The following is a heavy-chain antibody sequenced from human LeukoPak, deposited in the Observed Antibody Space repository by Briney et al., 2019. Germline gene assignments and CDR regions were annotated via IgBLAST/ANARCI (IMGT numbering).Heavy chain of an antibody. D-gene: IGHD2-2*01. CDR2: FFRGGST. CDR3: ARDPIYYTSLGYFDY. Sequence: SETLSLTCAVSGDSISNGYYWGWIRQPPGKGLEWIGSFFRGGSTYYNPSLKSRVTISVDTSKNQFSLKLSSVAAAATAVYYCARDPIYYTSLGYFDYWGQGTLVTVSS. V-gene: IGHV4-38-2*02. J-gene: IGHJ4*02. CDR1: GDSISNGYY.